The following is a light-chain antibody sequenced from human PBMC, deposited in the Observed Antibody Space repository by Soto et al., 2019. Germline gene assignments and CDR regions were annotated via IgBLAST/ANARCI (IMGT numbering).Light chain of an antibody. CDR3: LSADTFPRT. CDR2: AAS. J-gene: IGKJ3*01. Sequence: DIQLTQSPSSVSASVGDRVTITCRASQGISTWLAWYQLKPGKAPKLLIYAASRLQSGVPSRFSLSRPGTDFTLTITTLQPDDFATYYCLSADTFPRTFGPGTKVEIK. V-gene: IGKV1-12*01. CDR1: QGISTW.